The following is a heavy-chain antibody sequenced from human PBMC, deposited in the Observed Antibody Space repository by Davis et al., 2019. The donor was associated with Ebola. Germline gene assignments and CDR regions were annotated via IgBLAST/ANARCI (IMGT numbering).Heavy chain of an antibody. CDR3: ARVDYSSDWRIDY. CDR1: GYTFTSYD. D-gene: IGHD6-19*01. V-gene: IGHV1-8*01. J-gene: IGHJ4*02. Sequence: ASVKVSCKASGYTFTSYDINWVRQATGQGLEWMGWMNPNSGNTDYAQKLQGRVTMTSDTFTRSAYMELRSLTSDDTAVDYCARVDYSSDWRIDYWGQGTLVTVSS. CDR2: MNPNSGNT.